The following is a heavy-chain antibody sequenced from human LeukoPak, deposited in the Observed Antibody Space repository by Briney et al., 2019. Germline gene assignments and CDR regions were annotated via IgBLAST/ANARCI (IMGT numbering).Heavy chain of an antibody. J-gene: IGHJ4*02. D-gene: IGHD6-6*01. CDR3: AKYSSSPHFDS. Sequence: SETLSLTCAVSGYSISSGYYWGWIRQPPGKGLEWIESIYHSGSTYYNPSLKSRVTISVDTSKNQFSLKLSSVTAADTAVYYCAKYSSSPHFDSWGQGTLVTVSP. CDR2: IYHSGST. V-gene: IGHV4-38-2*01. CDR1: GYSISSGYY.